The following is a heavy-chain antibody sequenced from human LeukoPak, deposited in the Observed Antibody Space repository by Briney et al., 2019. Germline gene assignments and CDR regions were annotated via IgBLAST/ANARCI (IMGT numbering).Heavy chain of an antibody. CDR1: GFTFSSYS. V-gene: IGHV3-48*01. J-gene: IGHJ5*02. Sequence: GGSLRLSCAASGFTFSSYSMNWVCQAPGKGLEWVSYISSSSSTIYYADSVKGRFTISRDNAKNSLYLQMNSLRAEDTAVYYCARALRYFDWLSTSPEYNWFDPWGQGTLVTVSS. CDR2: ISSSSSTI. D-gene: IGHD3-9*01. CDR3: ARALRYFDWLSTSPEYNWFDP.